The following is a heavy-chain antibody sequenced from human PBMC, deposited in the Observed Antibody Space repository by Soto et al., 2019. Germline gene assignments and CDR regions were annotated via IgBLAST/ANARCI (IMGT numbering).Heavy chain of an antibody. CDR3: ARGLGYCSSTSCYASFLFDY. CDR1: GYTFTSYG. V-gene: IGHV1-18*01. J-gene: IGHJ4*02. D-gene: IGHD2-2*01. CDR2: ISAYNGNT. Sequence: GASVKVSCKASGYTFTSYGISWVRQAPGQGLEWMGWISAYNGNTNYAQKLQGRVTMTTDTSTSTAYMELRSLRSDDTAVYYCARGLGYCSSTSCYASFLFDYWGQGTLVTVSS.